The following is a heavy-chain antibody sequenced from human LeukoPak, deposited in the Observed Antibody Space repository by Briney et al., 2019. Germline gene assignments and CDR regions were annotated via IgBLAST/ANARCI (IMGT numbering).Heavy chain of an antibody. J-gene: IGHJ6*04. Sequence: GGSLRLSCAASGFTFSSDSMNWVRRAPGTGLEWGSSISSSSSYIYYADSVKGRFTIPRDNAKNSLYLQMNSLRAEDTAVYYCAELGITMIGGVWGKGTTVTISS. CDR2: ISSSSSYI. CDR3: AELGITMIGGV. CDR1: GFTFSSDS. V-gene: IGHV3-21*01. D-gene: IGHD3-10*02.